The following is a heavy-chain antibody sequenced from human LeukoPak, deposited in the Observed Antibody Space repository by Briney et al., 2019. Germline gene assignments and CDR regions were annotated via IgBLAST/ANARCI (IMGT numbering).Heavy chain of an antibody. CDR3: ARSRGLDVHYYYYMDV. CDR1: GFTFSSYA. Sequence: PPRSLRPSCALSGFTFSSYAVHWVRQAPGKGLEYVSAITSDGGRTYYSNSVKGRFTISRDNSKNTLYLQMGSLRAEDMAVYYCARSRGLDVHYYYYMDVWGKGTTVTVSS. CDR2: ITSDGGRT. J-gene: IGHJ6*03. V-gene: IGHV3-64*01. D-gene: IGHD3-10*01.